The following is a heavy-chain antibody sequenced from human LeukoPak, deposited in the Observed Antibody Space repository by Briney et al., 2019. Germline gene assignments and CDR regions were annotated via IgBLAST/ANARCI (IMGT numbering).Heavy chain of an antibody. CDR1: GYSISSGYY. J-gene: IGHJ4*02. Sequence: SETLSLTRTVSGYSISSGYYWGWIRQPPGKGLEWIGSIYHSGSTYYNPSLKSRVTISVDTSKNQFSLKLSSVTAADTAVYYCARVVGATNYFDYWGQGTLVTVSS. D-gene: IGHD1-26*01. CDR2: IYHSGST. CDR3: ARVVGATNYFDY. V-gene: IGHV4-38-2*02.